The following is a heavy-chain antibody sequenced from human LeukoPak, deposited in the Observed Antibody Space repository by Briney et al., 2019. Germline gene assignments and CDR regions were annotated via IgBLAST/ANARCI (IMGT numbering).Heavy chain of an antibody. J-gene: IGHJ6*02. CDR3: ARGAAAGSSDAEYYYYYGMDV. Sequence: GGSLRLSCAASGFTFSSYWMRWVRQAPGKGLVWVSRINSDGSSTSYADSVKGRFTISRDNAKNTLYLQMNSLRAEDTAVYYCARGAAAGSSDAEYYYYYGMDVWGQGTTVTVSS. CDR2: INSDGSST. D-gene: IGHD6-13*01. CDR1: GFTFSSYW. V-gene: IGHV3-74*01.